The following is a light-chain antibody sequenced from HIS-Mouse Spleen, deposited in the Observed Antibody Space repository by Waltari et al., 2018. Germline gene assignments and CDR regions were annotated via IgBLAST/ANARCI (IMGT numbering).Light chain of an antibody. J-gene: IGKJ1*01. V-gene: IGKV2-30*01. CDR2: KVS. Sequence: DVVMTQSPLSLPVTLGQPASIPCRSSQSLVYSDGNTYLNWFQQGPGQAPRRLIYKVSNRDSGVPDRFSGSGSGTDFTLKISRVEAEDVGVYYCMQGTHWPPTFGQGTKVEIK. CDR3: MQGTHWPPT. CDR1: QSLVYSDGNTY.